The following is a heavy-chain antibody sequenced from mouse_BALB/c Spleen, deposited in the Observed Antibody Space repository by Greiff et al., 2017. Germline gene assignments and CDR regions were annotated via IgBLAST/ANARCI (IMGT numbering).Heavy chain of an antibody. CDR2: ISSGGGST. Sequence: EVHLVESGGGLVKPGGSLKLSCAASGFAFSSYDMSWVRQTPEKRLEWVAYISSGGGSTYYPDTVKGRFTISRDNAKNTLYLQMSSLKSEDTAMYYCARQSREWYFDVWGAGTTVTVSS. CDR1: GFAFSSYD. V-gene: IGHV5-12-1*01. CDR3: ARQSREWYFDV. J-gene: IGHJ1*01. D-gene: IGHD1-1*01.